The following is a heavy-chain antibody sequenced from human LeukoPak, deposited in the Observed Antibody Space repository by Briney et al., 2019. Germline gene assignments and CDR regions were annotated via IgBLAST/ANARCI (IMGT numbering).Heavy chain of an antibody. D-gene: IGHD3-10*01. CDR1: GGSISSYY. CDR3: ARLNSGYYFLVDY. J-gene: IGHJ4*02. V-gene: IGHV4-59*08. Sequence: NPSQTLSLTCTVSGGSISSYYWSWIRQPPGKGLEWIGYIYYSGSTNYNPSLKSRVTISVDTSKNQFSLKLSSVTAADTAVYYCARLNSGYYFLVDYWGQGTLVTVSS. CDR2: IYYSGST.